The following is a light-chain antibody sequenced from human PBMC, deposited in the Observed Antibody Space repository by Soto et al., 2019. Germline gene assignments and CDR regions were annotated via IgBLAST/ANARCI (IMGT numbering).Light chain of an antibody. CDR1: QGVSSN. CDR3: QQYNSWTL. CDR2: GAS. V-gene: IGKV3-15*01. Sequence: EIVMTQSPATLSVSPGERATLSCRASQGVSSNLAWYQQKPGQAPRLLIYGASTRATGIPARFSGSGSGTEFTLTISSLQSEDFAVYYCQQYNSWTLFGQGTRLEIK. J-gene: IGKJ5*01.